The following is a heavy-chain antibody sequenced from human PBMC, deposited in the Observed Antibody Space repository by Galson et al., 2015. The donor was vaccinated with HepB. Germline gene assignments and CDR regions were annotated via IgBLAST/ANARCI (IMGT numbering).Heavy chain of an antibody. D-gene: IGHD1-26*01. CDR3: ASLREPPYYYGMDV. V-gene: IGHV3-21*01. CDR2: ISSSSSYI. J-gene: IGHJ6*02. Sequence: SLRLSCAASGFTFSSYTMNWVRQAPGKGLEWVSSISSSSSYIYYADSVKGRFTISRDNAKNSLYLQMNSLRAEDTAVYYCASLREPPYYYGMDVWGQGTTVTVSS. CDR1: GFTFSSYT.